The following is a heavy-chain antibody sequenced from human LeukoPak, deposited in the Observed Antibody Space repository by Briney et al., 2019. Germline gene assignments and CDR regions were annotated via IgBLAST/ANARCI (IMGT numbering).Heavy chain of an antibody. CDR2: ISSSGSII. V-gene: IGHV3-11*04. J-gene: IGHJ6*03. CDR3: ARVASSGYYPYYYYMDV. D-gene: IGHD3-22*01. CDR1: GFTFSDYY. Sequence: GGSLRLSCAASGFTFSDYYMSWIRQAPGKGLEWVSYISSSGSIIYYADSVKGRFTISRDNAKNSLYLQMNSLRAEDTAVYYCARVASSGYYPYYYYMDVWGKGTTVTISS.